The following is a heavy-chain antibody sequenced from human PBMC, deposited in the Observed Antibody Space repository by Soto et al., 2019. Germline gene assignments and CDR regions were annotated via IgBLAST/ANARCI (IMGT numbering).Heavy chain of an antibody. J-gene: IGHJ4*02. D-gene: IGHD3-3*01. V-gene: IGHV3-74*01. CDR3: ALGRYYDFWSGYYTNY. Sequence: LRLSCAASGFTFSSYWMHWVRQAPGKGLVWVSRINSDGSSTSYADSVKGRFTISRDNAKNTLYLQMNSLRAEDTAVYYCALGRYYDFWSGYYTNYWGQGTLVTVSS. CDR2: INSDGSST. CDR1: GFTFSSYW.